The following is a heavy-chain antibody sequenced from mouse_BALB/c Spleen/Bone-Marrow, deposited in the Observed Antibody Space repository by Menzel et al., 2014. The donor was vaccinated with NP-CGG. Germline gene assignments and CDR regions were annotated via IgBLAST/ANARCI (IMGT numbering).Heavy chain of an antibody. J-gene: IGHJ2*01. CDR1: GYSFTSYT. V-gene: IGHV1-4*01. D-gene: IGHD2-3*01. Sequence: VQLQQSGAELARPGASVRMSCKASGYSFTSYTIHWLKQRPGQGLEWIAYIVPSTAYSNYNQKFKDRATLTADKSSSTASMQQSSLTSEDSAVYYCAREVTYDGCYGHFDYWGPGTPLPVSS. CDR3: AREVTYDGCYGHFDY. CDR2: IVPSTAYS.